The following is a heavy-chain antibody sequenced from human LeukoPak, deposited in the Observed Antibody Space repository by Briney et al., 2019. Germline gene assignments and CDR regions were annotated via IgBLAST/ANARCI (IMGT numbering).Heavy chain of an antibody. V-gene: IGHV3-7*01. CDR3: ARGVAGDYIMSKYYFFYMDV. CDR2: IIQDGSDK. CDR1: GFSLSGYW. D-gene: IGHD6-19*01. J-gene: IGHJ6*03. Sequence: GGSLRPSCEVSGFSLSGYWMSWVRQTPGKGLEWVANIIQDGSDKYYVDSVKGRFTISRDNAKNSLYLQMNSLKAEDTAVYYCARGVAGDYIMSKYYFFYMDVWGKGTTVTVSS.